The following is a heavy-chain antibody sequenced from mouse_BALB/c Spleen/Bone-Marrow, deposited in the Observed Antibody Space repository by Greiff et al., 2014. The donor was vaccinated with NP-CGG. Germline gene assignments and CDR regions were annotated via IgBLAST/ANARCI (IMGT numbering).Heavy chain of an antibody. CDR1: GFSLTKHG. CDR2: IWGGGST. V-gene: IGHV2-2*02. CDR3: ARGNYGAWFTH. Sequence: QVQLQQSGPVLVQPSQSLSITCTVSGFSLTKHGVHWIRQSPGKGLEWLGVIWGGGSTDYNAAFISRLSISKDNSKSQVVFKMNSLEVNDRAVYYCARGNYGAWFTHWGQGTLVTVSA. J-gene: IGHJ3*01. D-gene: IGHD2-1*01.